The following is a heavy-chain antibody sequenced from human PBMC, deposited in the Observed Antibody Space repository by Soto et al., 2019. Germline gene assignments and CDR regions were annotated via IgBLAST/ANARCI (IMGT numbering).Heavy chain of an antibody. CDR2: INHSGSS. V-gene: IGHV4-34*01. CDR1: GXSFSGFY. Sequence: LSLTCAVHGXSFSGFYWTWIRQPPGKGLEWIGEINHSGSSNYNPPLKSRVTISVDTSKNQFSLKLSSVTAADTAVYYCARGDSTFDYWGQGTLVTVSS. CDR3: ARGDSTFDY. J-gene: IGHJ4*02.